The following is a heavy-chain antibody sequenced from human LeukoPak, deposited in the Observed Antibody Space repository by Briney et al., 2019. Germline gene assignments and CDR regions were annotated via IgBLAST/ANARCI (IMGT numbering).Heavy chain of an antibody. CDR2: ISSSGSYT. Sequence: GGSLRLSCAASGFTFSDYYMTWIRQAPGKGLEWVSHISSSGSYTNYADSVKGRFTISRDNAKNSLYLQMNSLRAEDTALYYCAKHGYCSGISCFFDFWGQGTLVTVSS. J-gene: IGHJ4*02. CDR1: GFTFSDYY. CDR3: AKHGYCSGISCFFDF. D-gene: IGHD2-2*03. V-gene: IGHV3-11*03.